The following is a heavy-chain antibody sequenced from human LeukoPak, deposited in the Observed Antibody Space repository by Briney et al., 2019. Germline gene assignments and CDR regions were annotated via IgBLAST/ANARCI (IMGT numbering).Heavy chain of an antibody. Sequence: SETLSLTCTVSGGSISSYCWSWIRQPPGKGLEWIGYIYTSGSTNYNPSLKSRVTISVDTSKNQFSLKLSSVTAADTAVYYCARGYSGYETQIDWFDPWGQGTLVTVSS. D-gene: IGHD5-12*01. CDR1: GGSISSYC. V-gene: IGHV4-4*09. CDR3: ARGYSGYETQIDWFDP. CDR2: IYTSGST. J-gene: IGHJ5*02.